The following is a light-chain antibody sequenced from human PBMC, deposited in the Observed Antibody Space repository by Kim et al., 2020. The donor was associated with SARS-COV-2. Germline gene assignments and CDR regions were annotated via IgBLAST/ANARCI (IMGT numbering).Light chain of an antibody. CDR1: TNVGIS. J-gene: IGKJ4*01. CDR2: DST. Sequence: PGESATVASGAGTNVGISLAGNERTPHQTPRLITNDSTMRAAGIPDRFSGSGSGTDFTLTTGSLAPEDFTIYYCQQRGSWPPALTFGGGTKVDTK. V-gene: IGKV3-11*01. CDR3: QQRGSWPPALT.